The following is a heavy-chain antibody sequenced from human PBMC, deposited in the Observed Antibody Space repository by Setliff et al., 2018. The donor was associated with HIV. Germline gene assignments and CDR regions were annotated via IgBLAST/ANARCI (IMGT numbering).Heavy chain of an antibody. D-gene: IGHD1-7*01. V-gene: IGHV3-7*03. Sequence: PGGSLRLSCAASGFSFSNCWMSWVRQAPGKGLEWVANIIQDGSAKYYVDSVKGRFTISRDNAKSSLYLQMNGLRAEDTAVYFSAALSLRTNTVYGIISTRFDPWGQGTLVTVS. CDR1: GFSFSNCW. CDR2: IIQDGSAK. CDR3: AALSLRTNTVYGIISTRFDP. J-gene: IGHJ5*02.